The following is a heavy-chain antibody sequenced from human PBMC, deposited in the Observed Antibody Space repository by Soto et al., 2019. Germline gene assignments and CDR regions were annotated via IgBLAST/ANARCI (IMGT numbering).Heavy chain of an antibody. CDR3: ARARIYDYVWGSYRPNDAFDI. CDR1: GGSISSGDYY. J-gene: IGHJ3*02. V-gene: IGHV4-30-4*01. Sequence: QVQLQESGPGLVKPSQTLSLTCTVSGGSISSGDYYWSWIRQPPGNGLEWIGYIYYSGSTYYNPSLKSRVTISVDTSKNQFSLKLSSVTAADTAVYYCARARIYDYVWGSYRPNDAFDIWGQGTMVTVSS. D-gene: IGHD3-16*02. CDR2: IYYSGST.